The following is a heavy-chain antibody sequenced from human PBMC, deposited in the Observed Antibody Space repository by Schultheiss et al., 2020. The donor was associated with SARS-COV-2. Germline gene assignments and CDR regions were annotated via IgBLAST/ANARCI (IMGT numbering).Heavy chain of an antibody. D-gene: IGHD2-21*01. J-gene: IGHJ6*02. Sequence: ASVKVSCKASGYTFTSYDINWVRQAPGQGLEWMGWINPNSGGTNYAQKFQGRVTMTRDTSTSTAYMELSSLRSEDTAVYYCARDPLPYCGGDCYSAIAYYYGMDVWGQGTTVTVSS. CDR3: ARDPLPYCGGDCYSAIAYYYGMDV. V-gene: IGHV1-8*01. CDR2: INPNSGGT. CDR1: GYTFTSYD.